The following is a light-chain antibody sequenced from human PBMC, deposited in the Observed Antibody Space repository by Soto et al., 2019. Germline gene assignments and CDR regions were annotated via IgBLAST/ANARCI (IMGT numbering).Light chain of an antibody. CDR1: YSNIWHNY. CDR2: ENN. Sequence: QSVLTQPPSVSAAPGQKVTISCSGRYSNIWHNYVSGYQQLPGTAPKLLIYENNKRPSGIPDRFSGSKSGTSATLDITGLQTGDEADYYCVTVYTILSAAPLFGGGTQLTVL. J-gene: IGLJ7*01. V-gene: IGLV1-51*02. CDR3: VTVYTILSAAPL.